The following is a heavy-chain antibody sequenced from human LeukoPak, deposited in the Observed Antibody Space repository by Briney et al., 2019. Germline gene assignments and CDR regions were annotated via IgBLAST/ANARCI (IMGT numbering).Heavy chain of an antibody. CDR3: ARAPMGTAPLY. CDR1: GYTFTNFD. V-gene: IGHV1-8*01. J-gene: IGHJ4*02. CDR2: MNPVSGNA. Sequence: ASVKVSCKASGYTFTNFDINWVRQAPGQGLEWIGWMNPVSGNAGSAQKFQGRVTLTRDTSISTAYMELSSLTSDDTAFYYCARAPMGTAPLYWGQGTLVTVSS. D-gene: IGHD1/OR15-1a*01.